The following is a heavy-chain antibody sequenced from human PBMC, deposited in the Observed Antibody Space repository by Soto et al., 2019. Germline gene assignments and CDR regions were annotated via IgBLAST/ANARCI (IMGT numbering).Heavy chain of an antibody. Sequence: EVELLQSGGGLVQPGGSLRLSCAASGSALSTYIMTWVRQAPGKGLEWVSSMTGSSGNTYYADSVRGRFTTSRDNSRTTLYMQMDSLRADDTAVDYCAKSSATGKSDAMDVWGQGTTVAVSS. CDR2: MTGSSGNT. CDR3: AKSSATGKSDAMDV. J-gene: IGHJ6*02. V-gene: IGHV3-23*01. CDR1: GSALSTYI. D-gene: IGHD7-27*01.